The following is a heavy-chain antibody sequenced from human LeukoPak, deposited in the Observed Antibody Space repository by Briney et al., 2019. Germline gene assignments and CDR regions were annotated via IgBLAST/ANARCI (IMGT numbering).Heavy chain of an antibody. CDR2: INGYGSST. V-gene: IGHV3-74*01. D-gene: IGHD5-18*01. J-gene: IGHJ4*02. Sequence: GGSLRPSCAASGFTFISYWMHWVRQAPGKGLVWVSRINGYGSSTDFADSVKGRFTISRDNAKDTLYLQMNSLRAEDTAVYYCARDAPGNTALDYWGQGTLVTVSS. CDR3: ARDAPGNTALDY. CDR1: GFTFISYW.